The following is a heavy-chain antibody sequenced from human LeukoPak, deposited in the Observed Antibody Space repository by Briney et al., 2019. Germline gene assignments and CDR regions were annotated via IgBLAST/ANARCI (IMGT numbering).Heavy chain of an antibody. CDR1: GFTFSSYA. D-gene: IGHD2-2*01. Sequence: PGGSLRLSGAASGFTFSSYAMSWVRQAPGKGLEWVSAISGSGGSTYYADSVKGRFTISRDNSKNTLYLQMNSLRAEDTAVYYCARDNKQYQLPSEGDGMDVWGQGTTVTVSS. CDR2: ISGSGGST. CDR3: ARDNKQYQLPSEGDGMDV. V-gene: IGHV3-23*01. J-gene: IGHJ6*02.